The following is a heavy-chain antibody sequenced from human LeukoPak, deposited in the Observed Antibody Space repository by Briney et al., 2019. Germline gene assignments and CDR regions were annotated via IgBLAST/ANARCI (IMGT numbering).Heavy chain of an antibody. V-gene: IGHV4-59*01. CDR1: GGSINNYY. Sequence: SETLSLTCTVSGGSINNYYWSWIRQPPGKGLEYIGYTYHSGSTNYNPSLKSRVTISVDTSKNQFSLKLSSVTAADTAVYYCARMYNRSPYHFDYWGQGTLVTVSS. CDR2: TYHSGST. D-gene: IGHD6-6*01. CDR3: ARMYNRSPYHFDY. J-gene: IGHJ4*02.